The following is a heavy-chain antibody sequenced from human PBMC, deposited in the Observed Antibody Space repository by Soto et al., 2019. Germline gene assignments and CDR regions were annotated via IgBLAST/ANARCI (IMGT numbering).Heavy chain of an antibody. CDR2: ISSSSSYI. CDR1: GFTFSSYS. Sequence: GGSLRLSCAASGFTFSSYSMNWVRQAPGKGLEWVSSISSSSSYIYYADSVKGRFTISRDNAKNSLYLQMNSLRAEDTAVYYCARYKMGEMVLADYWGQGTLVTVSS. CDR3: ARYKMGEMVLADY. V-gene: IGHV3-21*01. J-gene: IGHJ4*02. D-gene: IGHD1-26*01.